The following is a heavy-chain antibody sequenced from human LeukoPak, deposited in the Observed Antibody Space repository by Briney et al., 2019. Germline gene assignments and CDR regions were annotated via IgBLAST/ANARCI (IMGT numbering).Heavy chain of an antibody. V-gene: IGHV3-53*01. D-gene: IGHD3-10*01. CDR1: GFSITKYY. J-gene: IGHJ4*02. Sequence: GGSLRLSCAAAGFSITKYYMGWVRQAPGKGLEWVSVVWTAGATNYADSLKGRLTIPKDNSKNMVYLQMISVSAEDTATYYCVRGDPSGSGTNSFDYWGQGTVVTVSS. CDR3: VRGDPSGSGTNSFDY. CDR2: VWTAGAT.